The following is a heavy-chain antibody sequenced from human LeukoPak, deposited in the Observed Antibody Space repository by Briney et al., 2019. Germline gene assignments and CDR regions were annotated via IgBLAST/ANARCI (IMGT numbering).Heavy chain of an antibody. V-gene: IGHV3-11*04. Sequence: GGSLRLSCAASGFTFSDYYMSWIRQAPGKGLEWVSYLSRSGGTIYYADSVKGRFTISRDNAKNSLYLQMNSLRAEDTAVYYCARASVNYYDSSGYWAFDYWGQGTLVTVSS. CDR1: GFTFSDYY. J-gene: IGHJ4*02. CDR3: ARASVNYYDSSGYWAFDY. CDR2: LSRSGGTI. D-gene: IGHD3-22*01.